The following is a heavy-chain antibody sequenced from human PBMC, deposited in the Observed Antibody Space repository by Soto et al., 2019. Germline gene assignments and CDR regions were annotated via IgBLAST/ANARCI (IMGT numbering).Heavy chain of an antibody. CDR2: ISGSGGST. V-gene: IGHV3-23*01. CDR1: GFTFRSYA. CDR3: AKDLSGIAAAGVNWFDP. D-gene: IGHD6-13*01. J-gene: IGHJ5*02. Sequence: GGSLRLSXAASGFTFRSYAMSWVRQPQEKELEWVSAISGSGGSTYYADSVKGRFTISRDNSKNTLYLQMNSLRAEDTAVYYCAKDLSGIAAAGVNWFDPWGQGTLVTVSS.